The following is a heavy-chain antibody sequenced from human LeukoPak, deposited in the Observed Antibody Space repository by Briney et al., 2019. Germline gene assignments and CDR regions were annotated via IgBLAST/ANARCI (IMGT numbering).Heavy chain of an antibody. CDR3: ARSLIAAALNDAFDI. V-gene: IGHV6-1*01. CDR1: GGIVTSYSAA. CDR2: TYYRTKWYN. J-gene: IGHJ3*02. Sequence: SQTLSLTCAISGGIVTSYSAAWNWIRQSPSRGLEWLGSTYYRTKWYNDYAVSVKSRITINPDTSKNQFSLQLNSVTPEDTAVYYCARSLIAAALNDAFDIWGQGTMVTVSS. D-gene: IGHD6-13*01.